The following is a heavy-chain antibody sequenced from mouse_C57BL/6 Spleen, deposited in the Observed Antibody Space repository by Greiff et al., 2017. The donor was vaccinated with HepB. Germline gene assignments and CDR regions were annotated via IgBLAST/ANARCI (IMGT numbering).Heavy chain of an antibody. V-gene: IGHV1-18*01. CDR1: GYTFTDYN. J-gene: IGHJ1*03. CDR3: ARRGYGSSLWYFDV. CDR2: INPNNGGT. D-gene: IGHD1-1*01. Sequence: EVQLQQSGPELVKPGASVKIPCKASGYTFTDYNMDWVKQSRGKSLEWIGDINPNNGGTIYNQKFKGKATLTVDKSSSTAYMELRSLTSEDTAVYYCARRGYGSSLWYFDVWGTGTTVTVSS.